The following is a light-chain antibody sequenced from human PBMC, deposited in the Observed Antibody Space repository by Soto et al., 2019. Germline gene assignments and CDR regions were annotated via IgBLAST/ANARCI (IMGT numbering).Light chain of an antibody. CDR1: QSVHGN. Sequence: EIVMTQSPATLSVSPGERATLSCRASQSVHGNLAWYQQIPGQAPRLLIFGASIRATGISARFSGGGSETEFSLTISSLQSEDFAVYYCQQYNDWPRTFGQGTKVDI. V-gene: IGKV3-15*01. CDR2: GAS. CDR3: QQYNDWPRT. J-gene: IGKJ1*01.